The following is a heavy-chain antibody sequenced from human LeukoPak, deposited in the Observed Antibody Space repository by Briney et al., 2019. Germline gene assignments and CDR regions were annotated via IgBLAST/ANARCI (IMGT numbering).Heavy chain of an antibody. J-gene: IGHJ4*02. CDR1: GGSISSYY. Sequence: SETLSLTCTVSGGSISSYYWSWIRQAPGKGLEWIGYIYYSGSTNYNPSLKSRVTISVDTSKNQFSLKLSSVTAADTAVYYCASKLTAVAGYFDCWGQGTLVTVSS. V-gene: IGHV4-59*01. CDR2: IYYSGST. D-gene: IGHD6-19*01. CDR3: ASKLTAVAGYFDC.